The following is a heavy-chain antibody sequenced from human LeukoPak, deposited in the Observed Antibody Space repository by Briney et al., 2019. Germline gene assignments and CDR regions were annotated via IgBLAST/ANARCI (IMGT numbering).Heavy chain of an antibody. Sequence: PSETLSLTCTVSGGSISSSSYYWGWIRQPPGKGLEGIGSIYYSGSTYYNPSLKSRVTISVDTSKNQFSLKLSSVTAADTAVYYCARHAPSGYCFDCWGLGTLVTVSS. V-gene: IGHV4-39*01. CDR2: IYYSGST. CDR3: ARHAPSGYCFDC. J-gene: IGHJ4*02. D-gene: IGHD3-3*01. CDR1: GGSISSSSYY.